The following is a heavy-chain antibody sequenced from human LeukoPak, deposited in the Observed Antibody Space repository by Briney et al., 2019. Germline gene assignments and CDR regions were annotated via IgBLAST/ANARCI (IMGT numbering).Heavy chain of an antibody. D-gene: IGHD5-12*01. Sequence: PSETLSLTCAVYGGSFSGYYWSWIRQPPGKGPEWIGSFSYSGDGYYNSSLKSRVTISMGTSKNQFSLEVTSVTAADTAVYYCWAIVPTNKLDYWGQGTLVTVSS. J-gene: IGHJ4*02. CDR2: FSYSGDG. CDR3: WAIVPTNKLDY. CDR1: GGSFSGYY. V-gene: IGHV4-34*01.